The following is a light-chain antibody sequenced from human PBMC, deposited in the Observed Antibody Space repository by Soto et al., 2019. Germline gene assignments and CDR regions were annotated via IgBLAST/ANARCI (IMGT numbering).Light chain of an antibody. Sequence: QSALTQPASMSGSPGQSSTISCTGTSSDVGGYNYVSWYQHHPGKAPKLIIYDVTNRPSGVSNPFSGSKSGNTASLTISGLQPEDEADYYCSSYTTSNTRQIVFGTGTKVTVL. V-gene: IGLV2-14*03. J-gene: IGLJ1*01. CDR2: DVT. CDR3: SSYTTSNTRQIV. CDR1: SSDVGGYNY.